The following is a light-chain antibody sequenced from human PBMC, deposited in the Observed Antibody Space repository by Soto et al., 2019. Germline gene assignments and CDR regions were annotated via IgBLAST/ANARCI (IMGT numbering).Light chain of an antibody. Sequence: EIVLTQSLATLSSSPRERATLSCRASQSVSSYLAWYQQKPGQAPRLLIYDASNRATGIPARFSGSGSGTDFTLTISSLEPEDFAVYYCQQRSNWPPAFGQGTRLEIK. CDR3: QQRSNWPPA. J-gene: IGKJ5*01. V-gene: IGKV3-11*01. CDR2: DAS. CDR1: QSVSSY.